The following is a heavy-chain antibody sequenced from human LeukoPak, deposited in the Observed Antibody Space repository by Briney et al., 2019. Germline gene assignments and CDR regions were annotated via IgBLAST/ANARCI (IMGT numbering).Heavy chain of an antibody. CDR3: ARGYCSSTSCPTWAFDI. CDR1: GYTFSGYY. Sequence: ASVKVSCKASGYTFSGYYMHWVRQVPGQGLEWMGWINPNSGDTNYAQKFQGRVTMTRDTSISTAYMELSRLRSDDTAVYYCARGYCSSTSCPTWAFDIWGQGTMLTLSS. V-gene: IGHV1-2*02. J-gene: IGHJ3*02. CDR2: INPNSGDT. D-gene: IGHD2-2*01.